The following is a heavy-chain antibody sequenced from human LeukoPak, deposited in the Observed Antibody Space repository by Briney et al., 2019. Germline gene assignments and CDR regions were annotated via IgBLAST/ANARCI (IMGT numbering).Heavy chain of an antibody. D-gene: IGHD3-22*01. V-gene: IGHV3-23*01. Sequence: GGSLRLSCAASGFTFSSYAISWVRQAPGKGLEWVSAISGSGGSTYYADSVKGRFTISRDNSKNTLYLQMNSLRAEDTAVYYCAKDYPYYYDSSGYYYYWGQGTLVTVSS. CDR1: GFTFSSYA. J-gene: IGHJ4*02. CDR3: AKDYPYYYDSSGYYYY. CDR2: ISGSGGST.